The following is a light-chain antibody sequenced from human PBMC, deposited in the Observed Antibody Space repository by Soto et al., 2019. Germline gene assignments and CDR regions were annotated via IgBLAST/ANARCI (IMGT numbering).Light chain of an antibody. Sequence: DIQMTQSPSSLSASIGDRVTITCRASQGIRNAVAWYQKKPGRAPERLMYSVYILQSGAPSRFSGSGSGTEFTLTITSLQPEDFATYYCIQHDSHPYSFGQGTKLE. J-gene: IGKJ2*03. V-gene: IGKV1-17*01. CDR1: QGIRNA. CDR3: IQHDSHPYS. CDR2: SVY.